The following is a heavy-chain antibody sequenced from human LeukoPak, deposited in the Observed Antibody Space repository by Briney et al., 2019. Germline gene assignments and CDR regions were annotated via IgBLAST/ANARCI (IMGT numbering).Heavy chain of an antibody. D-gene: IGHD2-2*01. V-gene: IGHV1-2*04. J-gene: IGHJ3*02. CDR2: INPNSGGT. CDR1: GYTFTGYY. CDR3: ARAAGVPAARYAFDI. Sequence: ASVKVSCKASGYTFTGYYMHWVRQATGQGLEWMGWINPNSGGTNYAQKFQGWVTMTRDTSISTAYMELSRLRSDDTAVYYCARAAGVPAARYAFDIWGQGTMVTVSS.